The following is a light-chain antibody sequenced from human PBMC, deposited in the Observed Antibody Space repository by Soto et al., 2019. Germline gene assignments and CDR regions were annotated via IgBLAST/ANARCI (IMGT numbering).Light chain of an antibody. V-gene: IGLV1-47*01. Sequence: QAVVTQPPSASGTPGQTVTISCSGSTSNIGNNYVYWYQQFPGTAPNLLIYRSDQRPSGVPDRISGSKSGTSASLAVSGLRSDDEADYYCAAWDDSLSVWVFGGGTKLTVL. J-gene: IGLJ3*02. CDR3: AAWDDSLSVWV. CDR1: TSNIGNNY. CDR2: RSD.